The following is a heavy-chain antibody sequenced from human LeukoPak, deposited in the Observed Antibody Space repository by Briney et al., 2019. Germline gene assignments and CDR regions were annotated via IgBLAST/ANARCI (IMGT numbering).Heavy chain of an antibody. CDR1: GYTFTSYA. Sequence: GASVKVSCKASGYTFTSYAMRWVRQAPGQRLEWMGWINAGNGNTKYSQKFQGRVTITRDTSASTAYMELSSLRSEDTAVYYCARQPSSGWYFDYWGQGTLVTVSS. CDR3: ARQPSSGWYFDY. J-gene: IGHJ4*02. V-gene: IGHV1-3*01. CDR2: INAGNGNT. D-gene: IGHD6-19*01.